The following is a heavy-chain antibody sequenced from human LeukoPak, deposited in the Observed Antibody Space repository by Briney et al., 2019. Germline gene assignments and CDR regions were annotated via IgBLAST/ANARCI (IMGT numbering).Heavy chain of an antibody. CDR1: GFTFDNFA. CDR3: ARELFDFDY. CDR2: ITGSGGST. J-gene: IGHJ4*02. V-gene: IGHV3-23*01. D-gene: IGHD3-10*01. Sequence: PGGSLRLSCAPSGFTFDNFAMTWVRQAPGKGLEWVSEITGSGGSTYYADSVKGRFTISRDNSKNRLYLQMNSLRAEDTAIYYCARELFDFDYWGQGTLVTVSS.